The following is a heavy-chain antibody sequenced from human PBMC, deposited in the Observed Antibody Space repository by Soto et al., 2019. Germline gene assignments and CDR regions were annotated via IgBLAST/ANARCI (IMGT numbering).Heavy chain of an antibody. Sequence: PSQTLSLTCAISGDTVSTNTAAWNWIRQSPSRGLEWLGRIYYKSRWYNDYSESLKSRIAIIPDTSRNQFSLQLNSVIPEDTAVYYCARDWGYYPDPPSPYAMDVSCKALKLTVSS. CDR1: GDTVSTNTAA. V-gene: IGHV6-1*01. J-gene: IGHJ6*04. D-gene: IGHD1-26*01. CDR3: ARDWGYYPDPPSPYAMDV. CDR2: IYYKSRWYN.